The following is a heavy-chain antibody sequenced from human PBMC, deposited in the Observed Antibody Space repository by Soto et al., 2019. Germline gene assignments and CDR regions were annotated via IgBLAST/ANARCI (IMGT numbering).Heavy chain of an antibody. CDR1: GVTFKTYG. Sequence: PGGSLGLSCAGSGVTFKTYGMHWVRQAPGKGLEWVAFISYDGINKYYGGSVKGRFTISRDTPTNTLYLQMNSLRPEDTAVYYCAKVHCNSTTCYPNYYYYYGMDVWGPGTTVTVSS. CDR2: ISYDGINK. J-gene: IGHJ6*02. D-gene: IGHD2-2*01. V-gene: IGHV3-30*02. CDR3: AKVHCNSTTCYPNYYYYYGMDV.